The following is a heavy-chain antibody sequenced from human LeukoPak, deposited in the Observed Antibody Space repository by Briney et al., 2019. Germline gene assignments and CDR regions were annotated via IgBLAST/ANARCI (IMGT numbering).Heavy chain of an antibody. Sequence: SQTLSLTCTVSGASISSYSWSWIRQPPGKGLEWIGYINYSGNTNFNPSLKSRVTMSVDTSKNQFSLKLSSVTAADTAVYYCARDRDYYDSSGRTYYYYGMDVWGQGTTVTVSS. V-gene: IGHV4-59*01. CDR2: INYSGNT. D-gene: IGHD3-22*01. J-gene: IGHJ6*02. CDR1: GASISSYS. CDR3: ARDRDYYDSSGRTYYYYGMDV.